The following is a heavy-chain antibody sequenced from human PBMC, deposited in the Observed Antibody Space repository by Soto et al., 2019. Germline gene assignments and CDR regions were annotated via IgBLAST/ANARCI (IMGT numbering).Heavy chain of an antibody. CDR3: AKDHSPGPVGVD. V-gene: IGHV3-30*18. J-gene: IGHJ4*02. Sequence: GGSLRLSCAASGFTFSSYGMHWVRQAPGKGLEWVAVISYDGSNKYYADSVKGRFTISRDNSKNTLYLQMNSLRAEDTAVYYCAKDHSPGPVGVDWGQGTLVTVSS. D-gene: IGHD2-15*01. CDR1: GFTFSSYG. CDR2: ISYDGSNK.